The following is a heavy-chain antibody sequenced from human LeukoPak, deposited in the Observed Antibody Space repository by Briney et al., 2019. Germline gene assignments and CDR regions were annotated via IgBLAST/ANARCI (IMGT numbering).Heavy chain of an antibody. D-gene: IGHD4-17*01. J-gene: IGHJ4*02. Sequence: PSETLSLTCTVSGGSISSSSYYWGWIRQPPGKGLEWIGSIYYSGSTYYNPSLKSRVTISVDTSKNQFSLKLSSVTAADTAVYYCARGSVTTSLDYWGQGTLVTVSS. V-gene: IGHV4-39*07. CDR2: IYYSGST. CDR1: GGSISSSSYY. CDR3: ARGSVTTSLDY.